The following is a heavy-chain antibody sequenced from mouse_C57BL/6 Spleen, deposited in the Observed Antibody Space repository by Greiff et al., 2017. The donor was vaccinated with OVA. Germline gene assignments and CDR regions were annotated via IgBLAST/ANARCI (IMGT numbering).Heavy chain of an antibody. CDR1: GFSLSTSGMG. CDR3: AGFGGILLFFDD. D-gene: IGHD1-1*01. V-gene: IGHV8-12*01. CDR2: IYWDDDK. Sequence: QVTLKVSGPGILQSSQTLSLTCSSSGFSLSTSGMGVSWIRPPSGQGLEWLAHIYWDDDKRYNPSLKSRLTISKDTSRNQVFLKITSVDTADTAAYCCAGFGGILLFFDDWGKGTTLTVSS. J-gene: IGHJ2*01.